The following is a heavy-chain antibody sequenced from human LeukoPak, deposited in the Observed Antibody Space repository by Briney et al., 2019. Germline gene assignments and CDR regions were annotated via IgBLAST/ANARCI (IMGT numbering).Heavy chain of an antibody. V-gene: IGHV3-30*04. CDR2: ISSDGSNK. D-gene: IGHD5-18*01. CDR1: GFTFSSYA. CDR3: ARVLGVYSYGYIDY. Sequence: GGSLRLPCAASGFTFSSYAMFWVRQAPGKGLEWLAVISSDGSNKYYADSVKGRFTISRDNSKNTLFLQMNSLRAGDTALYYCARVLGVYSYGYIDYWGQGTLVTVSS. J-gene: IGHJ4*02.